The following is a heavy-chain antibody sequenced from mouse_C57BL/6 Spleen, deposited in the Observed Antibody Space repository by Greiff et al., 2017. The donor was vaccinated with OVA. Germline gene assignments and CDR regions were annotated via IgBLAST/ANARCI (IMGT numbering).Heavy chain of an antibody. J-gene: IGHJ4*01. CDR2: IYPGSGNT. Sequence: QVQLQQSGAELVRPGASVKLSCKASGYTFTDYYINWVKQRPGQGLEWIARIYPGSGNTYYNEKFKGKATLTAEKSSSTAYMQLSSLTSEDSAVYFCARPAGSSGVYYYAMDYWGQGTSVTVSS. CDR1: GYTFTDYY. CDR3: ARPAGSSGVYYYAMDY. V-gene: IGHV1-76*01. D-gene: IGHD1-1*01.